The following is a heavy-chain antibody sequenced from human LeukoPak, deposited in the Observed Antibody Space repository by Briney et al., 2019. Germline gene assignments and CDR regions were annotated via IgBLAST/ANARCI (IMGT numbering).Heavy chain of an antibody. CDR3: ARTIAIFGLVNDY. CDR2: ISYRGST. V-gene: IGHV4-39*01. J-gene: IGHJ4*02. CDR1: GGSISSSSYY. Sequence: SETLSLTCTVSGGSISSSSYYWGWIRQPPGKGLEWIGSISYRGSTYYNPSLKSRVTISVDTSKNQFSLKLTSVTAADTAVYYCARTIAIFGLVNDYWGQGTLVTVSS. D-gene: IGHD3/OR15-3a*01.